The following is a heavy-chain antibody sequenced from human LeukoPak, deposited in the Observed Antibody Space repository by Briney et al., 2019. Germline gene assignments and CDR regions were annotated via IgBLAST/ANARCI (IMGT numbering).Heavy chain of an antibody. CDR3: ARWPMTNLAFDV. CDR1: GGSISSNSYY. CDR2: IFSSGST. V-gene: IGHV4-61*05. Sequence: LETLSLTCAVSGGSISSNSYYWGWIRQPPGKGLEWIGYIFSSGSTIYNPSLKSRLTISVDTSKNQFSLKLSSVTAADTAVYFCARWPMTNLAFDVWGQGTMVTVSS. J-gene: IGHJ3*01. D-gene: IGHD3-22*01.